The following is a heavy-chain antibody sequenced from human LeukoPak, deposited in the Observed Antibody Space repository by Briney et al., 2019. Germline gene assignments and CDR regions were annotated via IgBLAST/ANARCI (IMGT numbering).Heavy chain of an antibody. CDR1: GFTFSGYW. D-gene: IGHD4-23*01. CDR3: ARDPVLDDYGGNSPY. V-gene: IGHV3-74*01. CDR2: INTDGSST. Sequence: GGSLRLSCAASGFTFSGYWMHWVRQAPGKGLVWVSRINTDGSSTTYADSVKGRFTVSRDNAKSTLYLQMNSLRAEDTAVYYCARDPVLDDYGGNSPYWGQGTLVTVSS. J-gene: IGHJ4*02.